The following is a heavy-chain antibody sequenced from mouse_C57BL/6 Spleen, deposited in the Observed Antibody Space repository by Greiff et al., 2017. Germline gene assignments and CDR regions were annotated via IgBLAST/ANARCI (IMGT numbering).Heavy chain of an antibody. CDR2: IDPETGGT. V-gene: IGHV1-15*01. Sequence: QVQLQQSGAELVRPGASVTLSCTASGYQFNDYEMHWVKQTPVHGLEWIGAIDPETGGTAYNQKFKGKAILTADKSSSTAYMELRSLTSEDSAVSSGTRGAYDYARYFDVWGTGTTVTVSS. J-gene: IGHJ1*03. CDR1: GYQFNDYE. CDR3: TRGAYDYARYFDV. D-gene: IGHD2-4*01.